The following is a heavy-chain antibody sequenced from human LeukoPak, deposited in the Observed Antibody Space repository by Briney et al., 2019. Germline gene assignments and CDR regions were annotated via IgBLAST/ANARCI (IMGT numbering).Heavy chain of an antibody. V-gene: IGHV3-23*01. D-gene: IGHD3-9*01. J-gene: IGHJ4*02. Sequence: GGSLTLFCAVSGFTFSSYAMSWVRQASGKGLEWVSYISGGGDRTYYADSVKGRFTISRDNSMNTLYLQMNSLRAEDTAVYYCAKVGTYDIVTDYSPHLDYWGQGTLVTVSS. CDR1: GFTFSSYA. CDR2: ISGGGDRT. CDR3: AKVGTYDIVTDYSPHLDY.